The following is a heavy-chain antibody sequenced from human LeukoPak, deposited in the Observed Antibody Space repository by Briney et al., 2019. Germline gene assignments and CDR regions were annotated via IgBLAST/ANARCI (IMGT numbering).Heavy chain of an antibody. CDR3: AGGDSANWFDP. CDR2: MNPNSGHT. D-gene: IGHD2-15*01. Sequence: ASVKVSCKASGYTFTSYDINWVRQATGQGLAWMGWMNPNSGHTGYAQRFQGRVTMTRNTSISTAYMELSSLRSEDTAVYYCAGGDSANWFDPWGQGTLVTVSS. J-gene: IGHJ5*02. CDR1: GYTFTSYD. V-gene: IGHV1-8*01.